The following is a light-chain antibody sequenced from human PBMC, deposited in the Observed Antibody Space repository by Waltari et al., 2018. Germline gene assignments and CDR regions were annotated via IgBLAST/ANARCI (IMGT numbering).Light chain of an antibody. CDR2: AAS. J-gene: IGKJ2*01. V-gene: IGKV1-39*01. Sequence: DVQMTQSPSSLAASVGDRVTITCRASQNINTYLNWDQQKPGKVPKVLIHAASTLHSGVPSRFSGSGSGTDFTLTINSLQPEDFATYYCQQSHRTPYTFGQGTKLEVK. CDR1: QNINTY. CDR3: QQSHRTPYT.